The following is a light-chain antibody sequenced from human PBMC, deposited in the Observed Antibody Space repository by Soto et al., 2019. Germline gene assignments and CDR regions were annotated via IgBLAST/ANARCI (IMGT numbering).Light chain of an antibody. V-gene: IGKV3-20*01. CDR3: QQFDSSVPRYI. CDR1: QSIDSNF. J-gene: IGKJ2*01. Sequence: EIVLTQSPGTLSLSPGEKATLSCRTGQSIDSNFLAWYQQKLGQAPRLLIYGTSNRATDIPDRFSGSGSGTDFTLTINRLEPEDFAVYYCQQFDSSVPRYIFGPGTRLEIK. CDR2: GTS.